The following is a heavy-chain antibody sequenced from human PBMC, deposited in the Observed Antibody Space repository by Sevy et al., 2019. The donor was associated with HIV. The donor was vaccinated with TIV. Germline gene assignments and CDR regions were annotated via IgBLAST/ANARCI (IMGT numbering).Heavy chain of an antibody. V-gene: IGHV1-24*01. J-gene: IGHJ4*02. CDR2: FDPEDGET. CDR3: ATTKDYYESSGSPFDH. D-gene: IGHD3-22*01. Sequence: ASMKVSCKVSGYTLTKLSMHWVRQAPGKGLEWMGSFDPEDGETFYEQKFQGRITMTEDTSTDTAYMELSSLRSEDTAVYYCATTKDYYESSGSPFDHWGQGTLVTVSS. CDR1: GYTLTKLS.